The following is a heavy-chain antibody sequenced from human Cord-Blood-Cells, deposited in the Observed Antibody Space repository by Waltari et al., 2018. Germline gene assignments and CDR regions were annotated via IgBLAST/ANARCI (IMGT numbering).Heavy chain of an antibody. CDR3: ARGLERDIVVVPAAIKLDP. CDR1: GGSFSGYY. V-gene: IGHV4-34*01. Sequence: QVQLQQWGAGLLKPSETLSLTCAVYGGSFSGYYWSWLRQPPGKGLAGIGEINHSGSTNYNPALKSRGTISVDTAKNQFSLKLSSVTAADTAVYYCARGLERDIVVVPAAIKLDPWCQGTLVTVSS. D-gene: IGHD2-2*01. J-gene: IGHJ5*02. CDR2: INHSGST.